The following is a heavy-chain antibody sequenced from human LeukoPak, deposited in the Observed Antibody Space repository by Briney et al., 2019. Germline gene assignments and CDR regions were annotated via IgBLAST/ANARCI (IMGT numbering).Heavy chain of an antibody. D-gene: IGHD3-3*01. V-gene: IGHV3-30*02. Sequence: GGSLRLSCAASGFTFSSYGMHWVRQAPGKGLEWVAFIRYDGSNKYYADSVKGRFTISRDNAKNSLYLQMNSLRAEDTAVYYCAREYYDFWSGYFRPGELGFDPWGQGTLVTVSS. CDR2: IRYDGSNK. CDR3: AREYYDFWSGYFRPGELGFDP. J-gene: IGHJ5*02. CDR1: GFTFSSYG.